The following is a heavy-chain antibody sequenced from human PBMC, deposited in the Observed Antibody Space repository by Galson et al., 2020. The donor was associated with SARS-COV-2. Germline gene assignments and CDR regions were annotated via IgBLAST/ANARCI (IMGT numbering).Heavy chain of an antibody. V-gene: IGHV3-13*01. CDR2: IGTAGDT. Sequence: QAGGSLRLSCEASEFTFSTYDMHWVRQATGKGLEWVSRIGTAGDTSYPGSVKGRFTISRENAKNSLYLQMNSLGAGDTAVYYCAREGWGGAYDIWGQGTMVTVSS. CDR3: AREGWGGAYDI. J-gene: IGHJ3*02. D-gene: IGHD3-16*01. CDR1: EFTFSTYD.